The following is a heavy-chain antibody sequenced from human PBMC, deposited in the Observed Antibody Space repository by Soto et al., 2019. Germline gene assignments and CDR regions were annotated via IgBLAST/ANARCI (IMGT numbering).Heavy chain of an antibody. CDR2: ISYDGSNK. V-gene: IGHV3-30*18. CDR1: GFTFSSYG. D-gene: IGHD6-19*01. J-gene: IGHJ3*02. Sequence: QVQLVESGGGVVQPGRSLRLSCAVSGFTFSSYGMHWVRQAPGKGLEWVAVISYDGSNKYYADSVKGRFTISRDNSKNTLNLQINSLRAEDTAVYYCAKQVTPHSSGWPDAFDIWGQGTMVSVSS. CDR3: AKQVTPHSSGWPDAFDI.